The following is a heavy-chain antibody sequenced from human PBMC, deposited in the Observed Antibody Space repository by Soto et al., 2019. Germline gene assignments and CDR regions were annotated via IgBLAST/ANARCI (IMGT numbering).Heavy chain of an antibody. CDR2: INPNTGGT. CDR3: ARDRRAVTEAVNVFDY. J-gene: IGHJ4*02. V-gene: IGHV1-2*02. Sequence: QVPLVQSGAEVKEPGASVKVSCKASGYTFTSYFMHWVRQAPGQGLEWMGWINPNTGGTNYAQKFQGRVTLTRDTSINTAYMELSRLRSDDTAVYYCARDRRAVTEAVNVFDYWGQGTLVTVSS. CDR1: GYTFTSYF. D-gene: IGHD4-4*01.